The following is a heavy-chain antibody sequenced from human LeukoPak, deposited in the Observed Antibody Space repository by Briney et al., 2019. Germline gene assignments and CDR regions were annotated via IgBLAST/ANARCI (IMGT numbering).Heavy chain of an antibody. J-gene: IGHJ5*02. CDR3: ARRGYSGYEGAWFDP. CDR1: GYIFSEYW. Sequence: GESLKISCKGFGYIFSEYWIGWVRQMPGESLEGMGLIYPGDSDTRYSPSFEGQVTISVDKSISTAYLQWHSLKASDSAMYYCARRGYSGYEGAWFDPWGQGTHVTVSS. V-gene: IGHV5-51*01. D-gene: IGHD5-12*01. CDR2: IYPGDSDT.